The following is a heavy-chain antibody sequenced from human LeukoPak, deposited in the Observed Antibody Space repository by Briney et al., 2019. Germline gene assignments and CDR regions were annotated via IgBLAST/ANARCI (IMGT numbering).Heavy chain of an antibody. J-gene: IGHJ5*02. CDR3: ARDLEVEYQLLPTNWFDP. D-gene: IGHD2-2*01. CDR2: INPNSGGT. Sequence: ASVKVSCKASGCTFTGYYMHWVRQAPGQGLEWMGRINPNSGGTNYAQKFQGRVTMTRDTSISTAYMELSRLRSDDTAVYYCARDLEVEYQLLPTNWFDPWGQGTLVTVSS. V-gene: IGHV1-2*06. CDR1: GCTFTGYY.